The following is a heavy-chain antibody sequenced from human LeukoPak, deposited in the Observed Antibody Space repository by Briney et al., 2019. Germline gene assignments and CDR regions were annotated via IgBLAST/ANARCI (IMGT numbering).Heavy chain of an antibody. Sequence: GGSLRLSCAASGFTFSNSAMNWVRQVPGKGLEWVSSIDYDSSHIYYTASVRGRFTISRDNARNSVYLQMNSLRVEDTAVYYCARDPLRYLRVGHYDYWGQGTLVAVSS. J-gene: IGHJ4*02. CDR1: GFTFSNSA. V-gene: IGHV3-21*01. CDR3: ARDPLRYLRVGHYDY. CDR2: IDYDSSHI. D-gene: IGHD3-9*01.